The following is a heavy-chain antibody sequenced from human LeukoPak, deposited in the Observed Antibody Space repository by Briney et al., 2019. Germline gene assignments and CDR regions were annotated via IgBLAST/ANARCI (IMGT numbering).Heavy chain of an antibody. J-gene: IGHJ4*02. Sequence: GGSLRLSCAASGFTFRIYAMSWVRQAPEKGLEFVANINRDGSAKNYVDSVKGRFTISRDNAKKSLFLELNSLRADDTALYYCARDPESSAFDLWGQGTLVTVSS. CDR3: ARDPESSAFDL. CDR1: GFTFRIYA. CDR2: INRDGSAK. V-gene: IGHV3-7*01.